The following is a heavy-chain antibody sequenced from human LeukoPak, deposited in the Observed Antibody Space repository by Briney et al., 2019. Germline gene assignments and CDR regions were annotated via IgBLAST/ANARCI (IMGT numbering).Heavy chain of an antibody. CDR2: INPNSGGT. CDR1: GYTFTGYY. V-gene: IGHV1-2*02. J-gene: IGHJ5*02. Sequence: GASVKVSCKASGYTFTGYYMHWVRQAPGQGLEWMGWINPNSGGTIYAQKFQGRVTMTRDTSISTVYMELSRLRSDDTAVYYCARGGDSSGWYGWFDPWGQGTLVTVSS. D-gene: IGHD6-13*01. CDR3: ARGGDSSGWYGWFDP.